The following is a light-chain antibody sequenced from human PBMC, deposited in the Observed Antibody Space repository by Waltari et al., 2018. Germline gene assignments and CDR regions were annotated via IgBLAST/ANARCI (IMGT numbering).Light chain of an antibody. V-gene: IGKV1-5*03. CDR2: KAS. CDR3: QQYNTYVT. J-gene: IGKJ3*01. Sequence: DIQMTQSASTLSASVGDRVTITCRASESINSWLAWHQQQTGKAPELLIFKASTVESGVPSRFSGSGSGTEFTLTISSLQPDDFATYYCQQYNTYVTFGPGTKVDIK. CDR1: ESINSW.